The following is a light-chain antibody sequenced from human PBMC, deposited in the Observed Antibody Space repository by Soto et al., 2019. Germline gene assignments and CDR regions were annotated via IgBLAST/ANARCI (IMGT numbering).Light chain of an antibody. Sequence: TQSPLSLPDRPGEPASLSCRHSQNLRYSDGIHYLKWYLQRPGQSPQLLIYMASNRASGVPDRFSGSGSGTDFTLRISRVEAEDVGTYYCQSYNTYSRTFGQGTKVDIK. CDR1: QNLRYSDGIHY. CDR2: MAS. V-gene: IGKV2-28*01. CDR3: QSYNTYSRT. J-gene: IGKJ1*01.